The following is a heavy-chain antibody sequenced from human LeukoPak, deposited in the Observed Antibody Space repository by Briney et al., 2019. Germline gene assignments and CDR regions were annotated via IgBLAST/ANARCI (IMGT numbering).Heavy chain of an antibody. CDR1: GDTFSTYT. V-gene: IGHV1-69*08. CDR3: ARVERGGVLVV. CDR2: VIPILGTP. D-gene: IGHD3-16*01. Sequence: EASVKVSCKASGDTFSTYTVAWVRQAPGQGLEWMGGVIPILGTPNYAQKFQGRVTITADKSTTTVSIDLRSLRSDDTAVYYCARVERGGVLVVWGPGTLVTVSS. J-gene: IGHJ4*02.